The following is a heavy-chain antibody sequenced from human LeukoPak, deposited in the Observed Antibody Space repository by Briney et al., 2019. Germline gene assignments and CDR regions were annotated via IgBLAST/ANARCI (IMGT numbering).Heavy chain of an antibody. CDR3: VRASLARGLVGFYFCP. J-gene: IGHJ5*02. CDR2: MNPKIGNT. CDR1: GYSLSSHD. D-gene: IGHD3-16*02. Sequence: ASVKVSCKASGYSLSSHDINWVRQATGQGLEWMGWMNPKIGNTDHAQTFQGRVTMSRTTSISVAYLELSSLRSADPAVCFCVRASLARGLVGFYFCPWGQGTPVTVFS. V-gene: IGHV1-8*01.